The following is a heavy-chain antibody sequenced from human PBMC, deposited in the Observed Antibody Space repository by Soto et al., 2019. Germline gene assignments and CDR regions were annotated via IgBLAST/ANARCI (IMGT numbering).Heavy chain of an antibody. Sequence: GGSLRLSCAASGFTFSSYAMSWVRQAPGKGLEWVSAISGSGGSTNYADSVKGRLTISRDNSKNTLYLQMNSLRAEDTAVYYCANDRPYGCSGGSCYIRLDYWGQGTLVTVSS. J-gene: IGHJ4*02. CDR1: GFTFSSYA. CDR3: ANDRPYGCSGGSCYIRLDY. V-gene: IGHV3-23*01. CDR2: ISGSGGST. D-gene: IGHD2-15*01.